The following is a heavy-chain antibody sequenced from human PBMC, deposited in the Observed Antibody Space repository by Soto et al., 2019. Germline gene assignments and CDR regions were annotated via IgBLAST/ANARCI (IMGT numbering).Heavy chain of an antibody. J-gene: IGHJ6*02. D-gene: IGHD3-3*01. Sequence: NPSETLSLTCTVSGGSISSGGYYWSWIRQHPGKGLEWIGYIYYSGSTYYNPSLKSRVTISVDTSKNQFSLKLSSVTAADTAVHYCARGRIGTIFGVVMRRYYGMDVWGQGTTVTVSS. CDR2: IYYSGST. CDR1: GGSISSGGYY. CDR3: ARGRIGTIFGVVMRRYYGMDV. V-gene: IGHV4-31*03.